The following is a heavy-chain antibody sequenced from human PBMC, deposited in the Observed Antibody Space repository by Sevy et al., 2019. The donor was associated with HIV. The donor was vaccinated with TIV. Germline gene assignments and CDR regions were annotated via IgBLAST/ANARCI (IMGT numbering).Heavy chain of an antibody. Sequence: GESLKISCAASGFTFSSFAMGWVRQAPGKGLDWISVISGTGDHTYYADSVKGRFTISRDNSKNTLFLQMNSLRAEDTPIFYCAKKMGGGSGMAFLVDYWGQGTLVTVSS. CDR1: GFTFSSFA. CDR3: AKKMGGGSGMAFLVDY. V-gene: IGHV3-23*01. D-gene: IGHD2-8*01. CDR2: ISGTGDHT. J-gene: IGHJ4*02.